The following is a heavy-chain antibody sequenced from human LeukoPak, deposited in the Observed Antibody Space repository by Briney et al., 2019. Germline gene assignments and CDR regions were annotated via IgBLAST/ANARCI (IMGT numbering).Heavy chain of an antibody. V-gene: IGHV3-53*01. CDR2: IYSGGST. CDR3: AKDWEDIVVVVAATLDY. D-gene: IGHD2-15*01. J-gene: IGHJ4*02. Sequence: GGSLRLSCAASGFTFSSNYMSWVRQAPGKGLEWVSVIYSGGSTYYADSVKGRFTISRDNSKNTLYLQMNSLRAEDTAVYYCAKDWEDIVVVVAATLDYWGQGTLVTVSS. CDR1: GFTFSSNY.